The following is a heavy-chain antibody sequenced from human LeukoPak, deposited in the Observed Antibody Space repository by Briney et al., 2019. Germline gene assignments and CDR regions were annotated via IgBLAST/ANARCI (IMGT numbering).Heavy chain of an antibody. J-gene: IGHJ4*02. D-gene: IGHD6-13*01. CDR3: ARRTAAAGGYYFDY. CDR1: GGSVSSSRYY. Sequence: SETLSLTCTVSGGSVSSSRYYWGWICQPPGKGLEWIGSIYYIGSTSYNPSLESRVTISRDTSKNHFSLKLSSVTAADAAVYYCARRTAAAGGYYFDYWGQGTLVTVSS. V-gene: IGHV4-39*02. CDR2: IYYIGST.